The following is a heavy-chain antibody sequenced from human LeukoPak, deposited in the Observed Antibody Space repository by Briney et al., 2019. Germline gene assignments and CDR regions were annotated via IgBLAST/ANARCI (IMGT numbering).Heavy chain of an antibody. Sequence: PGGSLRLSCAASGFTFSSYAMHWVRQAPGKGLEWVAVISYDGSNKYYADSVKGRFTISRDNSKNTLYLQMNSLRAEDTAVYYCAKKDPNPGSSWPLDYWGQGTLVTVSS. CDR1: GFTFSSYA. V-gene: IGHV3-30-3*02. J-gene: IGHJ4*02. CDR3: AKKDPNPGSSWPLDY. D-gene: IGHD6-13*01. CDR2: ISYDGSNK.